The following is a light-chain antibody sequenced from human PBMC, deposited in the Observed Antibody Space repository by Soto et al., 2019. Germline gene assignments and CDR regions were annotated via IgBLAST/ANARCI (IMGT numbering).Light chain of an antibody. J-gene: IGKJ4*01. Sequence: EIAVTQSPSTLSLSPVERGTLACSASQSVRSNLAWYQQKPGQGPRLLIFGASTRATNIQARFSGSGSGTEFTLPIRSLQSEDFAVYYCQQYINWPPLTFGGGTKVDIK. CDR2: GAS. CDR1: QSVRSN. V-gene: IGKV3-15*01. CDR3: QQYINWPPLT.